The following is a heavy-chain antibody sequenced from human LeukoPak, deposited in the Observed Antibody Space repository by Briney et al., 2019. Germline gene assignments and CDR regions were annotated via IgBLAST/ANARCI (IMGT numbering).Heavy chain of an antibody. D-gene: IGHD6-19*01. V-gene: IGHV3-11*06. Sequence: GGSLRLSCEASGFTFSDYYMSWIRQAPGKGLEWVSHISSSNSITYYADSVKGRFTMSRENAKNSLHLQMNSLTAGDTAIYYCARAVAGTHWLDPWGQGTLVTVSS. J-gene: IGHJ5*02. CDR2: ISSSNSIT. CDR3: ARAVAGTHWLDP. CDR1: GFTFSDYY.